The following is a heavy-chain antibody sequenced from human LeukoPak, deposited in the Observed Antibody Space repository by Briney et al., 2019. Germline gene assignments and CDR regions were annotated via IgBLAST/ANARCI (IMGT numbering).Heavy chain of an antibody. CDR3: ARDQGPRLLWFGELTDAFDI. D-gene: IGHD3-10*01. Sequence: ASVKVSCTSSRYTFTTYGISWVRQAPGQGLEWMGWISGYNGNTNYAQKLQGRVTMTTDTSTSTAYMELRSLRSDDTAVYYCARDQGPRLLWFGELTDAFDIWGQGTMVTVSS. V-gene: IGHV1-18*01. J-gene: IGHJ3*02. CDR1: RYTFTTYG. CDR2: ISGYNGNT.